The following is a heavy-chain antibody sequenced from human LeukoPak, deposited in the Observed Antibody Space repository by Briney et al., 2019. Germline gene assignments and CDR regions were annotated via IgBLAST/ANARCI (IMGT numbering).Heavy chain of an antibody. J-gene: IGHJ4*02. V-gene: IGHV4-59*08. CDR1: GGSISSYY. CDR3: ARRESSGFFDY. D-gene: IGHD6-19*01. Sequence: SETLSLTCTVSGGSISSYYWSWIRQPPGKGLEWIGYISYSGSTNNNPSLKTRGTISLDTSKNLVSLKVISVTAADTAVYYCARRESSGFFDYWGQGTLVTVSS. CDR2: ISYSGST.